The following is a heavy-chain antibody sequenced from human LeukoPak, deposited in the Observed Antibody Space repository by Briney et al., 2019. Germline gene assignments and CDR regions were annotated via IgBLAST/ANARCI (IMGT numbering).Heavy chain of an antibody. CDR3: ARLVGDVTTWDC. D-gene: IGHD1-26*01. CDR1: GFTFSSYW. V-gene: IGHV3-7*03. Sequence: GGSLRLSCAASGFTFSSYWMSWVRQAPGKGLEWVASIKQDESEKYYVDSVKGRFTTSRDNAKSSLYLQMNALRGEDTAVYYCARLVGDVTTWDCWGQGTLVTVSS. CDR2: IKQDESEK. J-gene: IGHJ4*02.